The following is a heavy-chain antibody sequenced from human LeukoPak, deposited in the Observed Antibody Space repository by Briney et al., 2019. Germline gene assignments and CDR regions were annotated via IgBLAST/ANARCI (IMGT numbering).Heavy chain of an antibody. D-gene: IGHD6-19*01. CDR2: INAGNGNT. V-gene: IGHV1-3*01. CDR1: GYTLTSYA. Sequence: ASGKVSSKASGYTLTSYAIHSVGQAPGQRLEWMGWINAGNGNTKYSQKFQGRVTITSDTSPTTAYMERSSLRSEDTAVYYCATIAVAHYLYGMDVWGQGTTVTVSS. CDR3: ATIAVAHYLYGMDV. J-gene: IGHJ6*02.